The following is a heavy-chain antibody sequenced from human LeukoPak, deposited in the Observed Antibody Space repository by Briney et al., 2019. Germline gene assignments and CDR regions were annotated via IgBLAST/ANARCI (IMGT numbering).Heavy chain of an antibody. D-gene: IGHD6-13*01. V-gene: IGHV4-59*12. CDR2: IYYSGST. J-gene: IGHJ4*02. CDR3: ARADIAAADY. CDR1: GGSISSYY. Sequence: SETLSLTCTVSGGSISSYYWSWIRQPPGKGLEWIGYIYYSGSTNYNPSLKSRVTISVDTSKNQFSLKLSSVTAADTAVYYCARADIAAADYWGQGTLVTVSS.